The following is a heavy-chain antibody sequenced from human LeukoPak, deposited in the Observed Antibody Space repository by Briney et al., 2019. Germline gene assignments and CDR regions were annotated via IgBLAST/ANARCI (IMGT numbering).Heavy chain of an antibody. J-gene: IGHJ5*02. V-gene: IGHV4-61*08. Sequence: SETLSLTCTVSGGSISSGGYYWSWIRQPPGKGLEWIGYIYYSGTTNYNPSLKSRVTISVDTSKNQFSLKLSSVTAADTAVYYCARLGIAAAADWFDPWGQGTLVTVSS. D-gene: IGHD6-25*01. CDR3: ARLGIAAAADWFDP. CDR2: IYYSGTT. CDR1: GGSISSGGYY.